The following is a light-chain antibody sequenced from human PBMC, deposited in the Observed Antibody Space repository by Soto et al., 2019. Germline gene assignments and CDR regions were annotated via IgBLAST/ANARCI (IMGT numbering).Light chain of an antibody. CDR3: QRCGSAPLT. Sequence: DIQMTQSPSSLSASVGDRVTITCRASQGISNNLAWYQQTPGQVPKLLIYAASSLQSGVPSRFSGSGSGTDFTLTISSLQPEDAATYYCQRCGSAPLTFGGGTKVEI. J-gene: IGKJ4*01. CDR2: AAS. V-gene: IGKV1-27*01. CDR1: QGISNN.